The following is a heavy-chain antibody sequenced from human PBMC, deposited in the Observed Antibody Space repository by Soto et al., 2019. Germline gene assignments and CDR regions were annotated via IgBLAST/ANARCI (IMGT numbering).Heavy chain of an antibody. D-gene: IGHD6-13*01. CDR3: ARGPRYSSSWYTELGNWFDP. J-gene: IGHJ5*02. CDR2: INHSGST. Sequence: SETLSLTCAVYGGSFSGYYWSWIRQPPGKGLEWIGEINHSGSTNYNPSLKSRVTISVDTSKNQFSLKLSSVTAADTAVYYCARGPRYSSSWYTELGNWFDPWGQGTLVTVSS. V-gene: IGHV4-34*01. CDR1: GGSFSGYY.